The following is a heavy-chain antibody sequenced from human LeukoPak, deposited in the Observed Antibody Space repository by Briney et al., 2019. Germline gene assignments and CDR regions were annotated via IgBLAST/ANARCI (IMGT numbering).Heavy chain of an antibody. CDR3: AREGPDYYDSSNHYPNWFDP. CDR2: IYHSGRS. D-gene: IGHD3-22*01. J-gene: IGHJ5*02. Sequence: SETLSLTCTVSGYSISSGYYWAWIRQPPGKGLEWIGTIYHSGRSYYNPALKSRVTMSVDASMNQISLKLSSVTAADTAVYYCAREGPDYYDSSNHYPNWFDPWGQGTLVTVSS. CDR1: GYSISSGYY. V-gene: IGHV4-38-2*02.